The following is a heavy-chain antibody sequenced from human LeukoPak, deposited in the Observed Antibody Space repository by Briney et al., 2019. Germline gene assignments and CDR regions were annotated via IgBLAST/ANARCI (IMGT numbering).Heavy chain of an antibody. CDR1: GFTFSSYS. D-gene: IGHD5-24*01. CDR3: ARWRWQQPEFDF. Sequence: GGSLRLSCAASGFTFSSYSMAWVRQGPGKGLEWVANIRQDGGGEEYVDSVKDRFTISRDSAKSSVYLQMESLTAEDTAVYYCARWRWQQPEFDFWGRGALFTVSS. V-gene: IGHV3-7*01. J-gene: IGHJ4*02. CDR2: IRQDGGGE.